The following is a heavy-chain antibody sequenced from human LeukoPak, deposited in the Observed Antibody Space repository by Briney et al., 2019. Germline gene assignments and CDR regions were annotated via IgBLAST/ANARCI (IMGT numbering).Heavy chain of an antibody. CDR1: GFTFSNFA. J-gene: IGHJ4*02. V-gene: IGHV3-30*04. D-gene: IGHD3-10*01. CDR3: VLLSLTPG. Sequence: GGSLRLSCAASGFTFSNFAMHWVRQAPGKGLEWVAVISYDGSNKYYADSVKGRFTISRDNSKNTLYLQTNSLRAEDTAVYYCVLLSLTPGWGQGTLVTVSS. CDR2: ISYDGSNK.